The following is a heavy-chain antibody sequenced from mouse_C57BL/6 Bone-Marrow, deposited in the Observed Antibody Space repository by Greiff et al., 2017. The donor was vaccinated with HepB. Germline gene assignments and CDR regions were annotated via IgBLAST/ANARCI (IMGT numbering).Heavy chain of an antibody. CDR3: ARDPTVVAVDWYFDV. CDR2: ISDGGSYT. J-gene: IGHJ1*03. CDR1: GFTFSSYA. Sequence: EVKLMESGGGLVKPGGSLKLSCAASGFTFSSYAMSWVRQTPEKRLEWVATISDGGSYTYYPDNVKGRFTISRDNAKNNLYLQMSHLKSEDTAMYYCARDPTVVAVDWYFDVWGTGTTVTVSS. V-gene: IGHV5-4*01. D-gene: IGHD1-1*01.